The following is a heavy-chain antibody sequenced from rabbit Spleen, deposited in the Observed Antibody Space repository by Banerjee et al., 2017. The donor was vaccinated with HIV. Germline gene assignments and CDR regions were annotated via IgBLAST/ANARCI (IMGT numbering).Heavy chain of an antibody. Sequence: QSLEESGGGLVQPEGSLALTCKASGFTISSSYYMCWVRQAPGKGLEWIACIYADSSGSTYYASWAKGRFTISKTSSTTVTLQMTSLTAADTATYFCARGYKNGYLGYGLTRLDLWGPGTLVTVS. CDR1: GFTISSSYY. CDR3: ARGYKNGYLGYGLTRLDL. V-gene: IGHV1S40*01. J-gene: IGHJ3*01. CDR2: IYADSSGST. D-gene: IGHD3-1*01.